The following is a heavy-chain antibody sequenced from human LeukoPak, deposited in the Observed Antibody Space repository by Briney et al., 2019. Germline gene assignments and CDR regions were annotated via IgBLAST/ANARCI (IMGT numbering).Heavy chain of an antibody. CDR3: AKGGNYGSGNYYFDY. CDR1: GFTFSSYA. V-gene: IGHV3-23*01. J-gene: IGHJ4*02. D-gene: IGHD3-10*01. Sequence: TGGSLRLSCAASGFTFSSYAMSWVRQAPGKGLEWVSAISGSGGSTYYADSVKGRFTISRDNSKNTLYLQMNSLRAEDTPVYYCAKGGNYGSGNYYFDYWGQGTLVTVSS. CDR2: ISGSGGST.